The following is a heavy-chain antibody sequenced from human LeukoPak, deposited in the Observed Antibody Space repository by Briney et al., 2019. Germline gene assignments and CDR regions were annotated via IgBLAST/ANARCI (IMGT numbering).Heavy chain of an antibody. V-gene: IGHV3-23*01. J-gene: IGHJ4*02. Sequence: GGSLRLSCAVSGLTLSNYGMSWVRQAPGKGLGWVAGISDSGGRTKYAYSVKGRFTISRDTPKNTLYLQMNSLRAEDTAVYFCAKRGVVIRVILVGFHKEAYYFDSWGQGALVTVSS. D-gene: IGHD3-22*01. CDR2: ISDSGGRT. CDR3: AKRGVVIRVILVGFHKEAYYFDS. CDR1: GLTLSNYG.